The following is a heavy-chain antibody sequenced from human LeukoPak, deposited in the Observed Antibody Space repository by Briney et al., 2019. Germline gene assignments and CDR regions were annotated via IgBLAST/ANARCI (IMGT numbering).Heavy chain of an antibody. CDR3: ARGGSGSQGFDY. Sequence: SETLSLTCTVPGGSISSYYWSWIRQPPGKGLEWIGYIYYSGSTNYNPSLKSRVTISVDTSKNQFSLKLSSVTAADTAVYYCARGGSGSQGFDYWGQGTLVTVSS. J-gene: IGHJ4*02. D-gene: IGHD3-10*01. CDR2: IYYSGST. V-gene: IGHV4-59*01. CDR1: GGSISSYY.